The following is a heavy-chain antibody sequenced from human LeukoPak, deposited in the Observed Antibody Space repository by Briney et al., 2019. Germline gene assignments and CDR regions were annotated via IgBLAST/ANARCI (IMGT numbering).Heavy chain of an antibody. CDR1: GFTFSSYS. CDR3: ARIYRYCSSTSCYVSNYYYMDV. Sequence: GGSLRLSCAASGFTFSSYSMNWVRQAPGKGLEWVSSISSSSSYIYYAGSVKGRFTISRDNAKNSLYLQMNSLRAEDTAVHYCARIYRYCSSTSCYVSNYYYMDVWGKGTTVTVSS. J-gene: IGHJ6*03. V-gene: IGHV3-21*01. CDR2: ISSSSSYI. D-gene: IGHD2-2*01.